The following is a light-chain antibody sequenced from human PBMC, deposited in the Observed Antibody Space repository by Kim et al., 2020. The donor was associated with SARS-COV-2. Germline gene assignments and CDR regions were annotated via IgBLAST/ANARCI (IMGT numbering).Light chain of an antibody. CDR1: SSDIGSYNF. V-gene: IGLV2-23*02. CDR3: CAHANDRAVV. CDR2: EVT. Sequence: QSALTQPASMSGSPGQSITISCTGSSSDIGSYNFVSWYQQYPGKAPRVIIFEVTKRPPGISNRFSGSKSGYTASLTISGLQAEDEADYYCCAHANDRAVVFGGGTQLTVL. J-gene: IGLJ2*01.